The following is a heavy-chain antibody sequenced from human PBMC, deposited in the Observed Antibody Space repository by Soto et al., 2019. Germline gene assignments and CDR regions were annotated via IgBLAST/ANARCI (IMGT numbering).Heavy chain of an antibody. CDR3: AHALLRDDYGQSFDY. D-gene: IGHD4-17*01. CDR1: GFSLSTSGVG. CDR2: IYWDDDK. J-gene: IGHJ4*02. V-gene: IGHV2-5*02. Sequence: QITLKESGPTLVKPTQTLTLTCTFSGFSLSTSGVGVGWIRQPPGKALEWLALIYWDDDKRYSPSLKSRLTIPKDTSKNHVVLTMTNMDPVDTATYYCAHALLRDDYGQSFDYCGQGTLVTVSS.